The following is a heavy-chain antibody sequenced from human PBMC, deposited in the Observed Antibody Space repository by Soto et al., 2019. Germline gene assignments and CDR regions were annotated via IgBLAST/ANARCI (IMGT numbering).Heavy chain of an antibody. Sequence: QVQLQESGPGLVKPSGTLSLTCAVSSGSIDNSYWWTWVRQPPGKGLEGIGEIYQSGTTNYNPSCQSRFTTSEHRSKNQFSLTLNSVTAADPAVYYCATLGGLRFPGISWRQGALVTVSS. CDR1: SGSIDNSYW. CDR2: IYQSGTT. J-gene: IGHJ5*02. D-gene: IGHD5-12*01. V-gene: IGHV4-4*02. CDR3: ATLGGLRFPGIS.